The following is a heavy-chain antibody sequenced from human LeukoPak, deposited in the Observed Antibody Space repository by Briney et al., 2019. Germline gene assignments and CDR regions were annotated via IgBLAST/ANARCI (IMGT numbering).Heavy chain of an antibody. J-gene: IGHJ4*02. D-gene: IGHD2-2*01. CDR3: AAHCSSTSCSDDY. CDR1: GYTFTSYG. Sequence: PSVKFSCKASGYTFTSYGISWVRQAPGQGLEWMGWISAYNGNTNYAQKFQGRVTRTRDTSISTAYMELSRLRSDDTAVYYCAAHCSSTSCSDDYWGQGTLVTVSS. V-gene: IGHV1-18*01. CDR2: ISAYNGNT.